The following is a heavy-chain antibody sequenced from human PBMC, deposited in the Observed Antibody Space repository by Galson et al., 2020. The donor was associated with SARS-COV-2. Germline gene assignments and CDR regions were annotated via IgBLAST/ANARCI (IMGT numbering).Heavy chain of an antibody. Sequence: SGPTLVKPTQTLTLTCTFSGFSLPTSGMGVTWIRQPPGKALEWLALIDWDDDKYYSTSLRTRLTISRDTSKNQVFLTMTNMDPVDTATYYCARMADGYGGYDYGSSPFDYWGQGTLVTVSS. J-gene: IGHJ4*02. CDR3: ARMADGYGGYDYGSSPFDY. D-gene: IGHD5-12*01. CDR2: IDWDDDK. V-gene: IGHV2-70*01. CDR1: GFSLPTSGMG.